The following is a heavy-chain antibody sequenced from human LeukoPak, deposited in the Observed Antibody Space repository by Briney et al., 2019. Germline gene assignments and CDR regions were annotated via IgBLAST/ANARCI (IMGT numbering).Heavy chain of an antibody. J-gene: IGHJ4*02. CDR3: ASAIAADVDFDY. V-gene: IGHV3-21*01. CDR2: ISSSSSYI. Sequence: PGGSLRLSCAASGFPFSNFAMTWVRQAPGKGLEWVSSISSSSSYIYYADSVKGRFTISRDNAKNSLYLQMNSLRAEDTAVYYCASAIAADVDFDYWGQGTLVTVSS. D-gene: IGHD6-13*01. CDR1: GFPFSNFA.